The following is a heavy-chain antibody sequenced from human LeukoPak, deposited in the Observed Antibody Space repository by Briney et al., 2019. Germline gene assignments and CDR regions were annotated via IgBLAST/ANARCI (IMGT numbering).Heavy chain of an antibody. Sequence: PSETLSLTCAVSGGSISSSNWWSWVRQPPGQGLEWIGEIYHSGSTNYNPSLKSRVTISVDKSKNQFSLKLSSVTAADTAVYYCARGTVTVSWRTVGRWYYYGMDVWGQGTTVTVSS. CDR1: GGSISSSNW. V-gene: IGHV4-4*02. J-gene: IGHJ6*02. CDR2: IYHSGST. CDR3: ARGTVTVSWRTVGRWYYYGMDV. D-gene: IGHD4-17*01.